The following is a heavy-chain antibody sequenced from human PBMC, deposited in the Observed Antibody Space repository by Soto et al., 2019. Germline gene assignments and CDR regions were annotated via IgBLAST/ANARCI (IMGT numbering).Heavy chain of an antibody. D-gene: IGHD5-12*01. CDR3: ARQHVATINWDGQTYYYYYMDV. V-gene: IGHV5-51*01. J-gene: IGHJ6*03. CDR2: IYPGDSDT. Sequence: GESLKISCKGSGYSFTSYWIGWVRQMPGKGLEWMGIIYPGDSDTRYSPSFQGQVTISADRSISTAYLQWSSLKASDTAMYYCARQHVATINWDGQTYYYYYMDVWGKGTTVTVSS. CDR1: GYSFTSYW.